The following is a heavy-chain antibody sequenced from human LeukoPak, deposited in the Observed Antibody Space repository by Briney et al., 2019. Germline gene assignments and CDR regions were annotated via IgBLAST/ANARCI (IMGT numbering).Heavy chain of an antibody. CDR2: ISGSGGST. Sequence: GGSLRLSCAASRFTFSSYAMSWVRQAPGKGLEWVSAISGSGGSTYYADSVKGRFTISRDNSKNTLYLQMNSLRAEDTAVYYCARVYCSGGSCYGPFDYWGQGTLVTVSS. V-gene: IGHV3-23*01. CDR3: ARVYCSGGSCYGPFDY. D-gene: IGHD2-15*01. CDR1: RFTFSSYA. J-gene: IGHJ4*02.